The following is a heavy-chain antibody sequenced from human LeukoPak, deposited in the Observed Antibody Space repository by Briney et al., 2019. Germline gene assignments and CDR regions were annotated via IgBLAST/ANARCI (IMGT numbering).Heavy chain of an antibody. CDR1: GFTFSSYW. J-gene: IGHJ4*02. V-gene: IGHV3-7*03. CDR3: AREYCSGGSCYYAFFDY. Sequence: PGGSLRLSCAASGFTFSSYWMSWVRQAPGKGLEWVASIKQDGSEKYYVDSVKGRFTISRDNAKNSLYLQMNSLRAEDTAVYYCAREYCSGGSCYYAFFDYWGQGTLVTVSS. CDR2: IKQDGSEK. D-gene: IGHD2-15*01.